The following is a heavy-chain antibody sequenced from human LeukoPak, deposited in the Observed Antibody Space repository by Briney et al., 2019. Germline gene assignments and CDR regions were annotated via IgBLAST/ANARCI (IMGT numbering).Heavy chain of an antibody. V-gene: IGHV4-34*01. J-gene: IGHJ4*02. CDR2: INHSGST. CDR1: GGSFSGYY. Sequence: SETLSLTCAVYGGSFSGYYWSWIRQPPGKGLEWIGEINHSGSTNYNPSLKSRVTISVDTSKNQLFLKLSAVTAHDTAVYYCAIGGGSFDYWGQGTLVTVSS. D-gene: IGHD3-16*01. CDR3: AIGGGSFDY.